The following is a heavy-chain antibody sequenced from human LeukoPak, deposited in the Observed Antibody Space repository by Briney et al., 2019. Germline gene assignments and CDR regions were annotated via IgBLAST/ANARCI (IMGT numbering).Heavy chain of an antibody. J-gene: IGHJ4*02. D-gene: IGHD7-27*01. CDR3: AKDIHNWGSDY. V-gene: IGHV3-23*01. Sequence: HSGGSLRLSCAASGLTFSDYWMSWVRQAPGGGLEWVSGIDKIGERTYYADSVKGRFTISRDNSENTLYLQISGLKAEDTAIYYCAKDIHNWGSDYWGQGTLVTVS. CDR1: GLTFSDYW. CDR2: IDKIGERT.